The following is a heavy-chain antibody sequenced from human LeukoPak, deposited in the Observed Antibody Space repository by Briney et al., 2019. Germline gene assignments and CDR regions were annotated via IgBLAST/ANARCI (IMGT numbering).Heavy chain of an antibody. J-gene: IGHJ4*02. Sequence: PGGSLRLSCAASGFTFSRYWMHWVRQAPGKGLEWVSAISGSGGSTYYADSVKGRFTISRDNSKNTLYLQMNSLRAEDTAVYYCAKSAIHQYYFDYWGQGTLVTVSS. D-gene: IGHD2-2*01. CDR1: GFTFSRYW. V-gene: IGHV3-23*01. CDR3: AKSAIHQYYFDY. CDR2: ISGSGGST.